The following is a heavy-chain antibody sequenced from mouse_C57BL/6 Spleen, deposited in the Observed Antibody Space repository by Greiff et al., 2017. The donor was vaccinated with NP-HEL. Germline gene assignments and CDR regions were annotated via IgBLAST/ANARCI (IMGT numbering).Heavy chain of an antibody. D-gene: IGHD1-1*01. J-gene: IGHJ3*01. CDR3: ARGNYYGSSYVWFAY. CDR1: GYTFTSYW. Sequence: VQLQQPGAELVKPGASVKMSCKASGYTFTSYWITWVKQRPGQGLEWIGDIYPGSGSTNYNEKFKSKATLTVDTSSSTAYMQLSSLTSEDSAVYYCARGNYYGSSYVWFAYWGQGTLVTVSA. V-gene: IGHV1-55*01. CDR2: IYPGSGST.